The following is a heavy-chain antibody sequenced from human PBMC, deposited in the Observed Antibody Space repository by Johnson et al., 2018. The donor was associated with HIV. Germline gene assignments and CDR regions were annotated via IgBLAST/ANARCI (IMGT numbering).Heavy chain of an antibody. D-gene: IGHD6-19*01. CDR2: ISGSTGRT. V-gene: IGHV3-23*04. CDR1: GFTFSSNA. CDR3: AKRGSGWPSDAFDI. J-gene: IGHJ3*02. Sequence: VHLVESGGGLVQPGGSLRLSCAASGFTFSSNAMSWVRQTPGKGLEWVSLISGSTGRTNYADSVKGRFTISRDNSKNTLYLQMNSLRAEDTAVYYCAKRGSGWPSDAFDIWGQGTMVTVSS.